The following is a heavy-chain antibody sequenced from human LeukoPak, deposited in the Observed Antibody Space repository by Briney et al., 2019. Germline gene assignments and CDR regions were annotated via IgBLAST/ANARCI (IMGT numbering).Heavy chain of an antibody. D-gene: IGHD1-7*01. V-gene: IGHV3-21*01. CDR1: GFTFSSYS. CDR3: ARDVAGTTYRYPYYFDY. J-gene: IGHJ4*02. Sequence: GGTLRLSCAASGFTFSSYSMNWVRQAPGKGLEGVSSISSSSSYIYYADSVKGRFTISRDNAKNSLYLQMNSLRAEDTAVYYCARDVAGTTYRYPYYFDYWGQGTLVTVSS. CDR2: ISSSSSYI.